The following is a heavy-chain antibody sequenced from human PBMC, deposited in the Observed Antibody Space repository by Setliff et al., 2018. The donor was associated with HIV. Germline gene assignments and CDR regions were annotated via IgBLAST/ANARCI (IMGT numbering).Heavy chain of an antibody. CDR1: GFTFNNYG. D-gene: IGHD1-7*01. J-gene: IGHJ5*02. V-gene: IGHV3-33*06. CDR2: IWYDGSNK. CDR3: AKAHPGAYNWNYYNPPRWFDP. Sequence: GESLRLSCAASGFTFNNYGMHWVRQAPGKGLEWVAVIWYDGSNKYYADSVKGRFTISRDNSKNTLYLQMNSLRVEDTAVYYCAKAHPGAYNWNYYNPPRWFDPWGQGTLVTVSS.